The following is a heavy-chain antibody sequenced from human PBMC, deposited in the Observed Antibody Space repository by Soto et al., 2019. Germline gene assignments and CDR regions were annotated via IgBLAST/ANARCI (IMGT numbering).Heavy chain of an antibody. V-gene: IGHV3-23*01. Sequence: AGSLRLSCAASGVSFSSLAMSWVRQAPPKELQWVSSISGRGVDTLYADSVKGRFTISSDTSRNPLYLQLNTLRAEDTAVYYCAGYQTDVALFDFWGQGTMVTVSS. CDR3: AGYQTDVALFDF. J-gene: IGHJ4*02. CDR2: ISGRGVDT. D-gene: IGHD3-16*02. CDR1: GVSFSSLA.